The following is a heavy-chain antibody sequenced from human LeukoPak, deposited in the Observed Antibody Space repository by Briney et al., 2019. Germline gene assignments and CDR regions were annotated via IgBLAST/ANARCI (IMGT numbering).Heavy chain of an antibody. J-gene: IGHJ5*02. D-gene: IGHD1-26*01. V-gene: IGHV3-23*01. CDR1: GFTLSTHA. Sequence: PGGSLRLSCAASGFTLSTHAMSSVRQTPGKGVEWVAATSSSDAGTYHADSVRGRFTISRDNSKSILYLQMDSLRAEDRAVYYCAKGQVGIQSSKWFDAWGQGTLVTVSS. CDR2: TSSSDAGT. CDR3: AKGQVGIQSSKWFDA.